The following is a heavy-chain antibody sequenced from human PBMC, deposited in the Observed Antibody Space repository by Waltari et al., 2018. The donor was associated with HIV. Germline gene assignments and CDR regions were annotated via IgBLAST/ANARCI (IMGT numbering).Heavy chain of an antibody. CDR2: INACNGKT. J-gene: IGHJ5*02. CDR1: GYTFTTYA. Sequence: QVQLVQSGAEVKKPGASVKVSCKASGYTFTTYAMHWVRQAPGQRSEWMGWINACNGKTKYPQKFQGRVNITRDTSASTVYMELTSLRSEDTAVYYCARDVDRGGGNWFDPWGQGTLVTVSA. CDR3: ARDVDRGGGNWFDP. D-gene: IGHD3-10*01. V-gene: IGHV1-3*01.